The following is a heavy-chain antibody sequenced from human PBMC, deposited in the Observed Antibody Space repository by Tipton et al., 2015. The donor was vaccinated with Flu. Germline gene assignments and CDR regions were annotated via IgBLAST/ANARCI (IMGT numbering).Heavy chain of an antibody. Sequence: TLSLTCTVSGTSISSGTSYWSWIRQSAGEGPEWIGHIYSSGDSRYNPSLQSRVNISIDTSRNQFSLKMTSLTAADTALYYCATHRTAVAGPSQADAFDMWGHGTNVTVSS. CDR3: ATHRTAVAGPSQADAFDM. V-gene: IGHV4-61*09. CDR1: GTSISSGTSY. CDR2: IYSSGDS. D-gene: IGHD6-19*01. J-gene: IGHJ3*02.